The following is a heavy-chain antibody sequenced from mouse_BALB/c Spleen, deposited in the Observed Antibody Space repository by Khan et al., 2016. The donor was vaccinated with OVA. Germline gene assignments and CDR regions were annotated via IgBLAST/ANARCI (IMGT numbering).Heavy chain of an antibody. CDR1: GYTFTSYY. CDR2: INPSTGGT. V-gene: IGHV1S81*02. D-gene: IGHD2-1*01. CDR3: TRSVYGTFAY. J-gene: IGHJ3*01. Sequence: QVQLQQSGAELVKPGASVRLSCKASGYTFTSYYLYWVKQRPGHGLEWIGDINPSTGGTNFNEKFKSKATLTVDKSSSTAYMQLSSLTSETSAVYYGTRSVYGTFAYWGQGTLVTVS.